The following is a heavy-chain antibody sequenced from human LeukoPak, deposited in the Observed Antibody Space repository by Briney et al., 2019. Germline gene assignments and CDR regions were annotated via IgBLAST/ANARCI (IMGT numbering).Heavy chain of an antibody. D-gene: IGHD6-13*01. Sequence: PSETLSLTCAVYGGSFSGYYWSWIRQPPGKGLEWIGYIYYSGSTNYNPSLKSRVTISVDTSKNQFSLKLSSVTAADTAVYYCARGLATPAQQQPPKGDWFDPWGQGTLVTVSS. CDR2: IYYSGST. CDR1: GGSFSGYY. J-gene: IGHJ5*02. V-gene: IGHV4-59*01. CDR3: ARGLATPAQQQPPKGDWFDP.